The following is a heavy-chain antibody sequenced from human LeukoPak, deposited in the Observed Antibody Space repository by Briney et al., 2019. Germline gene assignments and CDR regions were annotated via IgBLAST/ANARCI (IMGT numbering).Heavy chain of an antibody. CDR3: ARLKSSSWKDAFDI. V-gene: IGHV5-51*01. CDR1: GYIFTTYW. J-gene: IGHJ3*02. D-gene: IGHD6-19*01. CDR2: IYPGDSDT. Sequence: GESLKISCKVSGYIFTTYWIGWVRQMPGKGLEWMGIIYPGDSDTRYSPSFQGQVTISADKSITTAYLQWGSLKASDTATYYCARLKSSSWKDAFDIWGQGTTVTASS.